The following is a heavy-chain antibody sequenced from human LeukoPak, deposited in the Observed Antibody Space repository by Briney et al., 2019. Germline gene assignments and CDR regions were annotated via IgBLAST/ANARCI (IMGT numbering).Heavy chain of an antibody. D-gene: IGHD3-22*01. CDR2: IYYSGST. V-gene: IGHV4-30-4*08. CDR3: ARVGGSGYYWGIDY. Sequence: PSETLSLTCTVSGGSISSGDYYWSWIRQPPGKGLEWIGYIYYSGSTYYNPSLKSRVTISVDTSKNQFSLKLSSVTAADTAVYYCARVGGSGYYWGIDYWGQGTLVTVSS. CDR1: GGSISSGDYY. J-gene: IGHJ4*02.